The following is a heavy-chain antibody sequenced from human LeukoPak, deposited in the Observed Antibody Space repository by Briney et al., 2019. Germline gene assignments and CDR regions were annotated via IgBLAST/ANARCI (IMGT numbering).Heavy chain of an antibody. CDR3: ARERGGGSYGYYYYYMDV. J-gene: IGHJ6*03. CDR2: INPNSGGT. CDR1: GYTFTGYY. V-gene: IGHV1-2*02. Sequence: ASVKVSCKASGYTFTGYYMHWVRQAPGQGLGWMGWINPNSGGTNYAQKFQGRVTMTRDTSISTAYMELSRLRSDDTAVYYCARERGGGSYGYYYYYMDVWGKGTTVTVSS. D-gene: IGHD1-26*01.